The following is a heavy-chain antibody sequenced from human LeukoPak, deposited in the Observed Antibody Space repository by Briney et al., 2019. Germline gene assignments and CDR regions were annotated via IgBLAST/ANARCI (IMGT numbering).Heavy chain of an antibody. D-gene: IGHD3-3*01. CDR3: ARGGQEWLNSDFDY. CDR2: DYYSGSS. CDR1: GGSITDYY. Sequence: SETLSLTCTVSGGSITDYYWGWIRQPPGKGLEWIGYDYYSGSSNYNPSLKSRVTISVDTSKNQFSLKLSSVTAADTAVYYCARGGQEWLNSDFDYWGQGTLVTVSS. V-gene: IGHV4-59*12. J-gene: IGHJ4*02.